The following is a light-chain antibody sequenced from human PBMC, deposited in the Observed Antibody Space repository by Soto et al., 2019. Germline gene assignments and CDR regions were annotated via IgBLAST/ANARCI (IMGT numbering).Light chain of an antibody. V-gene: IGLV2-8*01. J-gene: IGLJ2*01. CDR2: EVR. Sequence: QSALTQPPYASGSPGQSVTLSGTGTSSDVGAYNYVSWYQQHQGRAPKLMIYEVRKRPSGVPDRFSGSKSDNPASLTVSGLEADDEADYYCSSYAGNNNFVVVGGGTKLTVL. CDR1: SSDVGAYNY. CDR3: SSYAGNNNFVV.